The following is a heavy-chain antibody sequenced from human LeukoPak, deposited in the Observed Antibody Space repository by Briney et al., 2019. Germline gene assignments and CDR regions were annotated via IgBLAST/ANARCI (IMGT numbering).Heavy chain of an antibody. CDR2: ISYDGSNK. CDR3: AKSTASGYSNDY. CDR1: GFTFSSYG. V-gene: IGHV3-30*18. J-gene: IGHJ4*02. D-gene: IGHD3-22*01. Sequence: GRSLRLSCVASGFTFSSYGMHWVRQAPGKGLEWVAVISYDGSNKYYADSVKGRFTISRDNSKNTLYLQMNSLRAEDTAVYYCAKSTASGYSNDYWGQGTLVTVSS.